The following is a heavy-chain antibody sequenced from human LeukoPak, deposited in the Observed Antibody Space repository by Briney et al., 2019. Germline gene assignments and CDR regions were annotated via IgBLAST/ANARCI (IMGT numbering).Heavy chain of an antibody. Sequence: PGGSLRLSCAASGFTFSNYAMHWVRQAPGKGLEWVAAVLYDGSKKYYADSVKGRFTISRDNAKNSLYLQMNSLRAEDAAVYYCARVGPRPRYFDWSNWGQGTLVTVSS. CDR3: ARVGPRPRYFDWSN. J-gene: IGHJ4*02. CDR1: GFTFSNYA. D-gene: IGHD3-9*01. CDR2: VLYDGSKK. V-gene: IGHV3-30*04.